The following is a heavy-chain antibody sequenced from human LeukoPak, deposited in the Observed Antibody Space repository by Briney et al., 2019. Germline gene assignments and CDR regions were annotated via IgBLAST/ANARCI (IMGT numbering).Heavy chain of an antibody. CDR2: INHRGRT. Sequence: SQTPSLTCAVYGGAFSGYYWSWIRQPPGKGLEWIGEINHRGRTNSYPTLKRRVTISVDTSKTQYSQKLSSVTAADTAVYYCARQGPPIVVVTAIPGSAFDIWGQGTMVTVSS. J-gene: IGHJ3*02. V-gene: IGHV4-34*01. D-gene: IGHD2-21*02. CDR3: ARQGPPIVVVTAIPGSAFDI. CDR1: GGAFSGYY.